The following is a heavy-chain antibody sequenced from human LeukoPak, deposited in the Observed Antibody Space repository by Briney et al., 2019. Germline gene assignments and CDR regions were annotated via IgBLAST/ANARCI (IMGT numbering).Heavy chain of an antibody. CDR3: ARDREWLVSAYYFDY. V-gene: IGHV1-2*02. CDR1: GYTFTGYY. CDR2: INPNSGGT. D-gene: IGHD5-18*01. J-gene: IGHJ4*02. Sequence: ASVKVSCKASGYTFTGYYMHWVRQAPGQGLEWMGWINPNSGGTNYALKFQGRVTMTRDTSISTAYMELSRLRSDDTAVYYCARDREWLVSAYYFDYWGQGTLVTVSS.